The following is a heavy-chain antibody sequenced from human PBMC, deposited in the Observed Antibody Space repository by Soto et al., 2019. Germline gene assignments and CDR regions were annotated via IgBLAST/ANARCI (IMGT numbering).Heavy chain of an antibody. V-gene: IGHV1-8*01. CDR1: GYTFTTYD. J-gene: IGHJ4*02. CDR3: ARNRRLTGDFDY. Sequence: QVQLVQSGAEVKKPGASVKVSCKASGYTFTTYDINWMRQATGQGLEWLGWMNPNNGDTGYAQKFQDRVTMTRDTSMNTAYMELSSLSNEETAIYYCARNRRLTGDFDYWGLGTLVTVSS. D-gene: IGHD7-27*01. CDR2: MNPNNGDT.